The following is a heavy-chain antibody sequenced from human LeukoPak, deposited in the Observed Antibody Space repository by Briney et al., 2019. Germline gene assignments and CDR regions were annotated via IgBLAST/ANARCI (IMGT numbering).Heavy chain of an antibody. D-gene: IGHD7-27*01. CDR3: ARDYVWGSSESDY. Sequence: GGSLRLSCAASGFTFNNYIMNWVRQAPGKGLEWVSSISSSSDYIYYADSVKRRFTISRDNAKNSLYLQMNSLRVEDTAIYYCARDYVWGSSESDYWGQGTLVTVSS. V-gene: IGHV3-21*01. CDR1: GFTFNNYI. CDR2: ISSSSDYI. J-gene: IGHJ4*02.